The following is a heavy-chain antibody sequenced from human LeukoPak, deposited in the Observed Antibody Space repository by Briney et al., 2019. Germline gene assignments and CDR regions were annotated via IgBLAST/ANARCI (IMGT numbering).Heavy chain of an antibody. V-gene: IGHV3-23*01. CDR2: ISGSGGST. D-gene: IGHD2-15*01. J-gene: IGHJ4*02. CDR1: GFTFSSYA. Sequence: GGSLRLSCAASGFTFSSYAMSWVRQAPGKGLEWVSAISGSGGSTYYADSVKGRSTISRDSSKNTLYLQMNSLRAEDTAVYYCAKSASLGYCSGGSCYFDYWGQGTLVTVSS. CDR3: AKSASLGYCSGGSCYFDY.